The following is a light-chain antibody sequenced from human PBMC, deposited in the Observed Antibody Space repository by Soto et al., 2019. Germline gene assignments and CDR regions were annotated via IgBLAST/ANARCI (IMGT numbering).Light chain of an antibody. Sequence: EIVLTKSPGTLSLSPGERATLSCRASQSVNSNYLAWYQQKPGQAPRLLIYGASNRATGIPDRFSGSGSGTDFTLTISRLEPEDFAVYYCQQYGTSHRSTFGQGTRLEAK. J-gene: IGKJ5*01. V-gene: IGKV3-20*01. CDR2: GAS. CDR3: QQYGTSHRST. CDR1: QSVNSNY.